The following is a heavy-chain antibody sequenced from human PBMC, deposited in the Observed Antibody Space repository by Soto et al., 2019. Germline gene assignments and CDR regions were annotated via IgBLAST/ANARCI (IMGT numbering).Heavy chain of an antibody. CDR2: ISYDGNNE. Sequence: QVQLVESGGGVVQPGRSLRLSCAASGFTFSAYTMHWVRQPPGKGLEWVAVISYDGNNERYTDPVEGRFTVSRDNSKSTLYLQMNSLKSEDTAVYYCARDGYSGRSDGFDIWGQGTMVTVSS. CDR3: ARDGYSGRSDGFDI. D-gene: IGHD1-26*01. J-gene: IGHJ3*02. CDR1: GFTFSAYT. V-gene: IGHV3-30-3*01.